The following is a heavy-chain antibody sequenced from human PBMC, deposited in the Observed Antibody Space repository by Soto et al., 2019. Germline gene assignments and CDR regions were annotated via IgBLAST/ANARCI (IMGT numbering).Heavy chain of an antibody. D-gene: IGHD3-16*02. Sequence: ASVKVSCKTSGYDFTRYFIHWVRQAPGQGLEWMVKVNPTGGSPTFGQKFQGRVTVTTDTSTSTVYMELSSLRSNDTAVYYCSRDLSPYRAQRTPVTVSS. J-gene: IGHJ4*02. CDR1: GYDFTRYF. CDR2: VNPTGGSP. CDR3: SRDLSPY. V-gene: IGHV1-46*03.